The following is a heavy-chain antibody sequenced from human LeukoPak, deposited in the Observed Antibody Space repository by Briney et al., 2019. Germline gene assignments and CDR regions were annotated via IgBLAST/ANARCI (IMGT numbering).Heavy chain of an antibody. J-gene: IGHJ4*02. CDR1: GFTFSSYG. CDR3: ARDPCSGGSCHLDY. V-gene: IGHV3-33*01. CDR2: IWYDGSNK. D-gene: IGHD2-15*01. Sequence: PGRSLRLSCAASGFTFSSYGMHWVRQAPGKGLEWVAVIWYDGSNKYYADSVKGRFTISRDNSKNTLYLQMNSLRAEDTAVYYCARDPCSGGSCHLDYWGQGTLVTVSS.